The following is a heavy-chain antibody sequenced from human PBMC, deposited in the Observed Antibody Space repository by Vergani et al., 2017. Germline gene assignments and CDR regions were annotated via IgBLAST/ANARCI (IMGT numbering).Heavy chain of an antibody. CDR2: SNAGNGNT. CDR1: GYTFTSYA. D-gene: IGHD3-9*01. Sequence: QVQLVQSGAEVKKPGASVKVSCKASGYTFTSYAMHWVRQAPGQRLEWMGWSNAGNGNTKYSQEFQGRVTITRDTSASTAYMELSSLRSEDMAVYYCARDQLRYFDWPGDAPKWFDHWGQGTLVTVSS. J-gene: IGHJ5*02. V-gene: IGHV1-3*02. CDR3: ARDQLRYFDWPGDAPKWFDH.